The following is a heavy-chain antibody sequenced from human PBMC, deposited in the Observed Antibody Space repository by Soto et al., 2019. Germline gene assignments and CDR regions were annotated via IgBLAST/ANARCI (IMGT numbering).Heavy chain of an antibody. CDR3: ARDIVVVPAAKRDYYYYGMDV. J-gene: IGHJ6*02. Sequence: GESLKISCKGSGYSFTSYWIGLVRQMPGKGLEWMGIIYPGDSDTRYSPSFQGQVTISADKSISTAYLQWSSLKASDTAMYYCARDIVVVPAAKRDYYYYGMDVWGQGTTVTVSS. CDR2: IYPGDSDT. D-gene: IGHD2-2*01. CDR1: GYSFTSYW. V-gene: IGHV5-51*01.